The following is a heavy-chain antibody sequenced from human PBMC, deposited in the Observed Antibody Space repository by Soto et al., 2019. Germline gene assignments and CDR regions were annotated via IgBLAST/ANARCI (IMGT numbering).Heavy chain of an antibody. J-gene: IGHJ4*02. CDR1: GGSFNYY. CDR3: ARRPSGDYGSYLDC. CDR2: INHSGST. V-gene: IGHV4-34*01. Sequence: PSETLSLTCAVYGGSFNYYWSWIRQPPGKGLEWVGEINHSGSTNYNPSLKSRVTISIDTSKNQFSLKLTSVTAADTAVYFCARRPSGDYGSYLDCWGQGTLVTVSS. D-gene: IGHD4-17*01.